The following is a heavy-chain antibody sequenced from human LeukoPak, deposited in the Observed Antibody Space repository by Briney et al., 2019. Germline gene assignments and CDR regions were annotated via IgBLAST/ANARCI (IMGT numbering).Heavy chain of an antibody. CDR1: GYTFTGYY. CDR2: MNPNSGNT. V-gene: IGHV1-8*02. J-gene: IGHJ6*02. Sequence: ASVKVSCKASGYTFTGYYMHWVRQAPGQGLEWMGWMNPNSGNTGYAQKFQGRVTMTRNTSISTAYMELSSLRSEDTAVYYCARGPPGNWNYGMDVWGQGTTVTVSS. CDR3: ARGPPGNWNYGMDV. D-gene: IGHD1-1*01.